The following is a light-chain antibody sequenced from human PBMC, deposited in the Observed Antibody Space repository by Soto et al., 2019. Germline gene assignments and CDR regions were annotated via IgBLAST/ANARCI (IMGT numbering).Light chain of an antibody. CDR1: QSVSSSY. V-gene: IGKV3-20*01. J-gene: IGKJ1*01. Sequence: IVLTHSPGTLSFSPGEMATLSCRASQSVSSSYLARYQQKPGQAPRLLIYKASSLESGVPSRFSGSGSGTEFTLTISSLQPDDFATYYCQQYNSYSWTFGQGTKVDIK. CDR2: KAS. CDR3: QQYNSYSWT.